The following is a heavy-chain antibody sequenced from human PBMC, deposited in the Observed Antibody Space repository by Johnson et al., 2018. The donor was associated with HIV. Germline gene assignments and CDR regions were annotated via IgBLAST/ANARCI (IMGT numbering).Heavy chain of an antibody. V-gene: IGHV3-7*03. CDR2: IKQDGSEK. CDR3: ALEAVRSTDAFDI. CDR1: GFTFSSYA. J-gene: IGHJ3*02. Sequence: VQLVESGGGVVQPGRSLRLSCAASGFTFSSYAMHWVRQAPGKGLEWVANIKQDGSEKYYVDSVKGRFTISRDNAKNSLYLQTNSLRAEDTAVYYCALEAVRSTDAFDIWGQGTMVIVSS. D-gene: IGHD3-10*01.